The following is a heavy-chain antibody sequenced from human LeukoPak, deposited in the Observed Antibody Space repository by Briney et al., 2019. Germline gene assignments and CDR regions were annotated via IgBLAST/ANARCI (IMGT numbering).Heavy chain of an antibody. Sequence: SETLSLTCTVSGGSISSSSDYWDWIRQPPGKGLEWIGSLYYGGSTYYSPSLKSRVTISVDTSKNQFSLKLSSVTAADTAVYYCGRHMYDRSGRPFDYWGQGTLVTVSS. D-gene: IGHD3-22*01. CDR3: GRHMYDRSGRPFDY. CDR1: GGSISSSSDY. J-gene: IGHJ4*02. V-gene: IGHV4-39*01. CDR2: LYYGGST.